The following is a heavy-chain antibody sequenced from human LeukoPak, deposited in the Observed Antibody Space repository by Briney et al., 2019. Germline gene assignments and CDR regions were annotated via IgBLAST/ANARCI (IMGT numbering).Heavy chain of an antibody. CDR1: GYTFTSYG. CDR2: ISAYNGNT. CDR3: ARDALSDYGDYPRFDY. J-gene: IGHJ4*02. Sequence: GASVKVSCKASGYTFTSYGISWVRQAPGQGLEWMGWISAYNGNTNYAQKLQGRVTMTTDTSTSTAYMELRSLRSDDTAVYYCARDALSDYGDYPRFDYWGQGTLVTVSS. D-gene: IGHD4-17*01. V-gene: IGHV1-18*01.